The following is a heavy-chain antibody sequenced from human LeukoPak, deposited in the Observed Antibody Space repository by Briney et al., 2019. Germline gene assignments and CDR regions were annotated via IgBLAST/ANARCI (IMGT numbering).Heavy chain of an antibody. CDR1: GFTFSSYE. CDR3: AVSGYHYVWGSYRSPADY. D-gene: IGHD3-16*02. V-gene: IGHV3-48*03. Sequence: GGSLRLSCAASGFTFSSYEMNWVRQAPGKGLEWVSYISSSGSTIYYADSVKGRFTISRDNSKNTLYLQMNSLRAEDTAVYYCAVSGYHYVWGSYRSPADYWGQGTLVTVSS. J-gene: IGHJ4*02. CDR2: ISSSGSTI.